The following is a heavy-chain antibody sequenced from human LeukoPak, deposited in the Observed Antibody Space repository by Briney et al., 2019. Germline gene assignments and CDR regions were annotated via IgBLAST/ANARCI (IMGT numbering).Heavy chain of an antibody. Sequence: GGPLRLSCAASGFTFSDHYINWVRQAPGKGLEWVGRTRNKAESYKTEYAASVKGRFTISRDDSKKSLYLQMNSLKTEDTAVYYCSRESSIFWVVARSYMDVWGKGTTVTVSS. V-gene: IGHV3-72*01. CDR2: TRNKAESYKT. J-gene: IGHJ6*03. CDR1: GFTFSDHY. D-gene: IGHD3-3*01. CDR3: SRESSIFWVVARSYMDV.